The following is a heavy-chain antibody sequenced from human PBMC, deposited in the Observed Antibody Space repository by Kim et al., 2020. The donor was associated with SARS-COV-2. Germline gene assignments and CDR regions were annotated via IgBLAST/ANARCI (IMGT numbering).Heavy chain of an antibody. CDR3: ARGRHGDYVGVGRNYFDY. CDR1: GGSFSGYY. D-gene: IGHD4-17*01. V-gene: IGHV4-34*01. CDR2: INHSGST. Sequence: SETLSLTCAVYGGSFSGYYWSWIRQPPGKGLEWIGEINHSGSTNYNPSLKSRVTISVDTSKNQFSLKLSSVTAADTAVYYCARGRHGDYVGVGRNYFDY. J-gene: IGHJ4*01.